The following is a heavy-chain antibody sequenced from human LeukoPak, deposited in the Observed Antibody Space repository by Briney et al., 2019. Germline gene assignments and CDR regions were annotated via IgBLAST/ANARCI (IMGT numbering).Heavy chain of an antibody. CDR1: GGTFSSYA. Sequence: GASVKVSCKASGGTFSSYAISWVRQAPGQGLEWMGWISAYNGNTNYAQKLQGRVTMTTDTSTSTAYMELRSLRSDDTAVYYCARTEGGLNWDYAAYWGQGTLVTVSS. CDR2: ISAYNGNT. J-gene: IGHJ4*02. V-gene: IGHV1-18*01. CDR3: ARTEGGLNWDYAAY. D-gene: IGHD4-17*01.